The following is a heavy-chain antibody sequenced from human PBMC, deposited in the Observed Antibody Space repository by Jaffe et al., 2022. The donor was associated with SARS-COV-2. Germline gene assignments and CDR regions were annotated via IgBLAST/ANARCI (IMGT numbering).Heavy chain of an antibody. CDR1: GGSISSSSYY. J-gene: IGHJ6*02. Sequence: QLQLQESGPGLVKPSETLSLTCTVSGGSISSSSYYWGWIRQPPGKGLEWIGSIYYSGSTYYNPSLKSRVTISVDTSKNQFSLKLSSVTAADTAVYYCARPGWAYYYYGMDVWGQGTTVTVSS. D-gene: IGHD1-26*01. CDR2: IYYSGST. V-gene: IGHV4-39*01. CDR3: ARPGWAYYYYGMDV.